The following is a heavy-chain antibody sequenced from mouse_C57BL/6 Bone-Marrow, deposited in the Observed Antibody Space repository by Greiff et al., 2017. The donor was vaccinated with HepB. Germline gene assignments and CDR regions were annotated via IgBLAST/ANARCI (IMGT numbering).Heavy chain of an antibody. V-gene: IGHV14-4*01. Sequence: EVQRVESGAELVRPGASVKLSCTASGFNIKDDYMHWVKQRPEQGLEWIGWIDPENGDTEYASKFQGKATITADTSSNTAYLQLSSLTSEDTAVYYCTTLIYYGNSAWFAYWGQGTLVTVSA. J-gene: IGHJ3*01. D-gene: IGHD2-1*01. CDR3: TTLIYYGNSAWFAY. CDR2: IDPENGDT. CDR1: GFNIKDDY.